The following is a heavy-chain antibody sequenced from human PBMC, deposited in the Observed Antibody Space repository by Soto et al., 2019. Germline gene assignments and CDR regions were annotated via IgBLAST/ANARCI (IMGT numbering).Heavy chain of an antibody. CDR2: LNAGNGNT. D-gene: IGHD6-19*01. CDR1: GYPFTRYA. Sequence: GSVKVSCKASGYPFTRYAMHWVRQAPGQRPEWVGWLNAGNGNTKYSQKFQGRVTITTDTSASAAYMELSSLRSEDTAVYYCARDGAVAGDSNFDYWGQGTLFTVSS. V-gene: IGHV1-3*01. CDR3: ARDGAVAGDSNFDY. J-gene: IGHJ4*02.